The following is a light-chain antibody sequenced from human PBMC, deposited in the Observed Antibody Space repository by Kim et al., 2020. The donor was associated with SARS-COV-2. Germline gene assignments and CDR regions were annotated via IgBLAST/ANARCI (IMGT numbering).Light chain of an antibody. CDR2: AVS. CDR1: SSDVGGYVF. J-gene: IGLJ2*01. Sequence: GQSVTISCTGTSSDVGGYVFFSWYHQHPGNAPTLMIYAVSERPSGVPARLSGSRSGNTASLTVSGLQAEDEADYYCSSYGGSDNLVFGGGTQLTVL. CDR3: SSYGGSDNLV. V-gene: IGLV2-8*01.